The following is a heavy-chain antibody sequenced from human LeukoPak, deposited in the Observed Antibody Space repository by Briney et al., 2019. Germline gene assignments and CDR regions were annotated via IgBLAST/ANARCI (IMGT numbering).Heavy chain of an antibody. J-gene: IGHJ4*02. V-gene: IGHV4-61*02. CDR1: GGSISSGSYY. CDR2: IYSSGST. CDR3: ARGGDAAPLDY. Sequence: PSQTLSLTCTVSGGSISSGSYYWSWIRQPAGKGLEWIGRIYSSGSTNYNPSLKSRVAISGDTFKNQFSLRLGSVTAADTAVYYCARGGDAAPLDYWGLGTQVTVSS. D-gene: IGHD5-12*01.